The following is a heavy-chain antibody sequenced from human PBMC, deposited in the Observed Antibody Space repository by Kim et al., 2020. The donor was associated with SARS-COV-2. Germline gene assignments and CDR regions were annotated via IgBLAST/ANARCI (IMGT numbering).Heavy chain of an antibody. J-gene: IGHJ6*02. D-gene: IGHD2-15*01. CDR3: ARQGYCSGGSCYRYYYYGMDV. Sequence: GGSLRLSCAASGFTFSSYSMNWVRQAPGKGLEWVSSISSSSSYIYYADSVKGRFTISRDNAKNSLYLQMNSLRAEDTAVYYCARQGYCSGGSCYRYYYYGMDVWGQGTTVTVSS. CDR2: ISSSSSYI. CDR1: GFTFSSYS. V-gene: IGHV3-21*01.